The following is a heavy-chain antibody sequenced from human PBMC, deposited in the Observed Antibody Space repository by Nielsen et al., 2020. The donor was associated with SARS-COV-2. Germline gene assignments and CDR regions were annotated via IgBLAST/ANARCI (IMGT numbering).Heavy chain of an antibody. Sequence: SQTLSLTCAISGDCVSSSSAAWNWIRQSPSRGLEWLGRTYYRSKWYNDYAVSVKSRITINPDTSKNQFSLHLNSVTPEDTAVYYCARARGAYGDYYYYYTDVWGKGTTVTVSS. CDR2: TYYRSKWYN. CDR1: GDCVSSSSAA. V-gene: IGHV6-1*01. J-gene: IGHJ6*03. CDR3: ARARGAYGDYYYYYTDV. D-gene: IGHD4-17*01.